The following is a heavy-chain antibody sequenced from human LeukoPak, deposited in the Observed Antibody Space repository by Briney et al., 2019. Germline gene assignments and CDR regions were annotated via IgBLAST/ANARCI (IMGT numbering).Heavy chain of an antibody. V-gene: IGHV3-21*01. CDR2: ISSSSSYI. J-gene: IGHJ4*02. CDR3: ARDHNYAFDN. D-gene: IGHD1-1*01. CDR1: GFTFSSYS. Sequence: GGSLRLSCAASGFTFSSYSMNWVRQAPGKGLEWVSSISSSSSYIYYADSVKGRFTISGDNAKNSLYLQMNSLRVEDTAVYFCARDHNYAFDNWGQGILVTVSS.